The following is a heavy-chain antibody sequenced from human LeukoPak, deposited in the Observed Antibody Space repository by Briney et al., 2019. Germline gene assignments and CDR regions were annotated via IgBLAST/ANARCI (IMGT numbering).Heavy chain of an antibody. J-gene: IGHJ4*02. CDR3: ARSSQNWNEDY. CDR1: GFTFSSYG. V-gene: IGHV3-33*01. CDR2: IWYDGSNK. Sequence: PGGSLRLSCAASGFTFSSYGMHWVRQAPGKGLEWVAVIWYDGSNKYYADSVKGRFTISRDNSKNTLYLQMNSLRAEDTAVYYCARSSQNWNEDYWGQGTLVAVSS. D-gene: IGHD1-1*01.